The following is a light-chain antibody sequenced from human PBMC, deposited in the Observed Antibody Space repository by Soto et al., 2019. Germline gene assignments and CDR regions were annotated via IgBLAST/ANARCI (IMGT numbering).Light chain of an antibody. CDR3: SSYTSSSRWV. CDR1: SSDVGGYKY. V-gene: IGLV2-14*01. J-gene: IGLJ3*02. Sequence: QSALTQPASVSGSPGQSITISCTGTSSDVGGYKYVSWYQQHPGKAHKLMIYDVSNRPSGVYNRFSGSKSGNTASLTISGLQAEDEADYHCSSYTSSSRWVFGGGTKLTVL. CDR2: DVS.